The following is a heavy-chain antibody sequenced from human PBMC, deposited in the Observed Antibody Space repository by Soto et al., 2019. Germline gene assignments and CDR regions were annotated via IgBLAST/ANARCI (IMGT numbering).Heavy chain of an antibody. Sequence: QVQLVQSGVEVKKPGASVKVSCKASGYTFISHGISWVRQAPGQGLEWMGWISGKNGNTNYAQKLQGRVTLTTDKSTSTAHMTLRSLRSDDTAVYYCARVSPSIVVVPDYGMDVWGQGTTVTVSS. CDR3: ARVSPSIVVVPDYGMDV. CDR1: GYTFISHG. D-gene: IGHD2-15*01. J-gene: IGHJ6*02. CDR2: ISGKNGNT. V-gene: IGHV1-18*04.